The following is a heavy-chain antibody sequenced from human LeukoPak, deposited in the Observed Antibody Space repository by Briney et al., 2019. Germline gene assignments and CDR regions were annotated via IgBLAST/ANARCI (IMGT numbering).Heavy chain of an antibody. V-gene: IGHV4-4*07. CDR2: LYASGST. CDR1: GGSISGYY. CDR3: ASDVGYAWH. J-gene: IGHJ4*02. D-gene: IGHD5-12*01. Sequence: PSETLSLTCSVSGGSISGYYWSWLRQPAGKGLEWIGRLYASGSTYYNPSLKSRVTMSVDTSRNQFSLKLTSVTAADAAVYYCASDVGYAWHWGQGTLVTVSS.